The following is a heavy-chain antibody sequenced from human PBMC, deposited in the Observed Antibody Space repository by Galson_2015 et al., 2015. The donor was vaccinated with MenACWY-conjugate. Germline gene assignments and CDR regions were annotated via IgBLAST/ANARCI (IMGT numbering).Heavy chain of an antibody. V-gene: IGHV3-15*01. D-gene: IGHD3-9*01. Sequence: LRLSCAVSDFTFSNAWMSWVRQAPGKGLEWVGRIKSKADGETIDHAAPVKGRFTISRDNFKNTLYLHMNSLRAEDTAVYYCARYLVAWGMDVWGQGTTVTVSS. CDR2: IKSKADGETI. CDR1: DFTFSNAW. CDR3: ARYLVAWGMDV. J-gene: IGHJ6*02.